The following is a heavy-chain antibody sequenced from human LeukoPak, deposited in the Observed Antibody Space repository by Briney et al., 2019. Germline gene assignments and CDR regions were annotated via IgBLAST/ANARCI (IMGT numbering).Heavy chain of an antibody. CDR3: AGLTVTYGDGGY. Sequence: GVSLRLSCAASGLTFSGYGMHWVRQAPGKGLEWVAFIRYDGSNKYYADSVKGRFTISRDNSKNTLYLQMNSLRAEDTAVYYCAGLTVTYGDGGYWGQGTLVTVSS. V-gene: IGHV3-30*02. CDR2: IRYDGSNK. CDR1: GLTFSGYG. J-gene: IGHJ4*02. D-gene: IGHD4-17*01.